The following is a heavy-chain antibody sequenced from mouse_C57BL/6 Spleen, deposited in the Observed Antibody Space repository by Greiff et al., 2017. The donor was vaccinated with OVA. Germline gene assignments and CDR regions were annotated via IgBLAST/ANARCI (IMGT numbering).Heavy chain of an antibody. CDR1: GFTFSSYT. CDR3: ARQGGSSPFAY. CDR2: ISGGGGNT. D-gene: IGHD1-1*01. Sequence: EVQGVESGGGLVKPGGSLKLSCAASGFTFSSYTMSWVRQTPEKRLEWVATISGGGGNTYYPDSVKGRFTISRDNAKNTLYLQMSSLRSEDTALYYCARQGGSSPFAYWGQGTLVTVSA. J-gene: IGHJ3*01. V-gene: IGHV5-9*01.